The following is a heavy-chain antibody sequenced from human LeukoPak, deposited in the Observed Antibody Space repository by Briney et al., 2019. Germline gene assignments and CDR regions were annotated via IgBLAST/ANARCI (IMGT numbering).Heavy chain of an antibody. Sequence: GGSLRLSCAASGFTFYDYAMHWVRQAPGRSLEWVSGINWNSGSIGYADSVKGRFTISRDNAKNSLYLQVNSLRAEDTALYYCAKGSDYDSRGYYDYWGQGTLVTVSS. D-gene: IGHD3-22*01. V-gene: IGHV3-9*01. J-gene: IGHJ4*02. CDR2: INWNSGSI. CDR3: AKGSDYDSRGYYDY. CDR1: GFTFYDYA.